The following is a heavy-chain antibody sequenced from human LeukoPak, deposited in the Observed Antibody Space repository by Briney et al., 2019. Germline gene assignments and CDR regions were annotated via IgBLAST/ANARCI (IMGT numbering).Heavy chain of an antibody. V-gene: IGHV3-15*01. CDR1: GFTFSTYS. CDR2: IKSKIDGGTT. J-gene: IGHJ4*02. CDR3: TTIRGFCSGRSCLGY. Sequence: PGGSLRLSWAASGFTFSTYSMNWVRQAAGKGLEWGGRIKSKIDGGTTDYGAPVKGRFTISRDDSKNTLYLQMNSLKSEDTAVYYCTTIRGFCSGRSCLGYWGQGTLVTVSS. D-gene: IGHD2-15*01.